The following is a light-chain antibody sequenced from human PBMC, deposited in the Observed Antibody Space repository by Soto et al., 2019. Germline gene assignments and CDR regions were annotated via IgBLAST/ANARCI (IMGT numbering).Light chain of an antibody. CDR1: QGIGDT. CDR3: QQTYSSPRT. Sequence: EVVMTQSPATLSVSPGEGVTLSCRANQGIGDTLAWYQHKPGQTPRLLIYDTSTRATGVPARFSGSRSGPEFTLTISNLQPEDFAVYYCQQTYSSPRTFGQGTKVDIK. CDR2: DTS. J-gene: IGKJ1*01. V-gene: IGKV3-15*01.